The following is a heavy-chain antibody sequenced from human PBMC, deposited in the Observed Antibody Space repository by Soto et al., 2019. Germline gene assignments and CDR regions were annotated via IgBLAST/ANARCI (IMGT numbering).Heavy chain of an antibody. J-gene: IGHJ5*02. D-gene: IGHD3-10*01. V-gene: IGHV4-34*01. Sequence: QVQLQQWGAGLLKPSETLSLTCAVYGGSFSGYYWSWIRQPPGKGLEWIGEINHSGSTNYNLSLKSRVTISVDTSKNQFSLKLSSVTAADTAVYYCARRYYYGSGGTATFDPWGQGTLVTVSS. CDR1: GGSFSGYY. CDR2: INHSGST. CDR3: ARRYYYGSGGTATFDP.